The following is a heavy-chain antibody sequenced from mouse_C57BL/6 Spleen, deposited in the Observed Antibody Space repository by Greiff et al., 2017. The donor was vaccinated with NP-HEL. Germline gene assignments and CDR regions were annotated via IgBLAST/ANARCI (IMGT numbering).Heavy chain of an antibody. CDR2: IYPGDGDT. J-gene: IGHJ1*03. V-gene: IGHV1-82*01. CDR3: ARDRRERYFDV. CDR1: GYAFSSSW. Sequence: VQLQQSGPELVKPGASVKISCKASGYAFSSSWMNWVKQRPGKGLEWIGRIYPGDGDTNYNGKFKGKATLTADKSSSTAYMQLSSLTSEDSAVYFCARDRRERYFDVWGTGTTVTVSS.